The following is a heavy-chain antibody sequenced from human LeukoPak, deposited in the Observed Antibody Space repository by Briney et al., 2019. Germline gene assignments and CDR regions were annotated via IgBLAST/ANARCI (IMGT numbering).Heavy chain of an antibody. CDR3: ARQQGLQNLNFDY. CDR1: GYTFTSYY. D-gene: IGHD4-11*01. J-gene: IGHJ4*02. CDR2: INPIGGTT. V-gene: IGHV1-46*01. Sequence: ASVKVSCKASGYTFTSYYIHWVRQAPGQGPEWMGIINPIGGTTNYAQKFQGRVTLTRDTSTSTVYMELGSLRSEDTAVYYCARQQGLQNLNFDYWGQGALVTVSS.